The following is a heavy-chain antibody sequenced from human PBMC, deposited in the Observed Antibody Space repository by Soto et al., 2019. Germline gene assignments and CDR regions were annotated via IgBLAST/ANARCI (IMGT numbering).Heavy chain of an antibody. D-gene: IGHD1-26*01. CDR2: IWYDGSNK. J-gene: IGHJ6*02. CDR3: ARAWDLGPYYYYGMDV. Sequence: PGGSLRLSCAASGFTFSSYGMHWVRQAPGKGLEWVAVIWYDGSNKYYADSVKGRFTISRDNSKNTLYLQMNSLRAEDTAVYYCARAWDLGPYYYYGMDVWGQGTTVTVSS. V-gene: IGHV3-33*01. CDR1: GFTFSSYG.